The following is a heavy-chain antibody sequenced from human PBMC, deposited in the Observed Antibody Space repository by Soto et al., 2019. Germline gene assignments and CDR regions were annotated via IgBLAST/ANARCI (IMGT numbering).Heavy chain of an antibody. CDR2: IYHSGST. CDR3: ARDRSGDTAMPYNWFDP. J-gene: IGHJ5*02. D-gene: IGHD5-18*01. Sequence: PSEILSLTCAVSGYSISSGYYWGWIRQPPGKGLEWIGSIYHSGSTYYNPSLKSRVTISVDTSKNQFSLKLSSVTAADTAVYYCARDRSGDTAMPYNWFDPWGQGTLVTVSS. V-gene: IGHV4-38-2*02. CDR1: GYSISSGYY.